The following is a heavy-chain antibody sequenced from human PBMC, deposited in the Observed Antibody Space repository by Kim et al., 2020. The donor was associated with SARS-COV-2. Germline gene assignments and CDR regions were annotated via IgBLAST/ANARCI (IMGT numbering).Heavy chain of an antibody. CDR1: GGSISSGGYY. J-gene: IGHJ4*02. V-gene: IGHV4-31*03. CDR2: IYYSGST. Sequence: SETLSLTCTVSGGSISSGGYYWSWIRQHPGKGLEWIGYIYYSGSTYYNPSLKSRVTISVDTSKNQFSLKLSSVTAADTAVYYCARAQGFARPGRGIDYWGQGTLVTVSS. D-gene: IGHD6-13*01. CDR3: ARAQGFARPGRGIDY.